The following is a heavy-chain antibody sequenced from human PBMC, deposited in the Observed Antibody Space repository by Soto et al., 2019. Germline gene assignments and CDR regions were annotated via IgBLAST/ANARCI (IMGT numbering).Heavy chain of an antibody. CDR2: IIPILGIA. D-gene: IGHD1-26*01. CDR3: ASNSAVGAIDY. J-gene: IGHJ4*02. Sequence: QVQLVQSGAEVKKPGSSVKVSCKASGGTFSSYTISWVRQAPGQGLEWMGRIIPILGIANYAQKFQGRVTITADKSTSTAYMALSSLRSEDTAVYYCASNSAVGAIDYWGQGTLVTVSS. V-gene: IGHV1-69*02. CDR1: GGTFSSYT.